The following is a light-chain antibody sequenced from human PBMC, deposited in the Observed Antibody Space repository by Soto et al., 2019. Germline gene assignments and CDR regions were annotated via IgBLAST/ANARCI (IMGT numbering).Light chain of an antibody. Sequence: EIVMTQSPATLSVSPGETTRLSCRASQSINSDVAWYQPKVGQTPRLLIHGASTRATGIAARFSGSGSGTEFTLTISRLQSEDFATYYCQQYNNWPVTFGGGTKVEIK. CDR2: GAS. CDR3: QQYNNWPVT. V-gene: IGKV3D-15*01. CDR1: QSINSD. J-gene: IGKJ4*01.